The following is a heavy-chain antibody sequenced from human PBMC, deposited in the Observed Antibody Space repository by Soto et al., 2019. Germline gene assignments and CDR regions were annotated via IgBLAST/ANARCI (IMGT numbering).Heavy chain of an antibody. Sequence: EVQLVESGGGLVKPGGSLRLSCAASGFTFSNAWMSWVRQAPGKGLEWVGRIKSKTDAGTTDYAAPVKGRFTISRDDSKNTLYLQMNSLRAEDTAVYYCARDPGDGDYESYPNEDAFDIWGQGTMVTVSS. CDR3: ARDPGDGDYESYPNEDAFDI. D-gene: IGHD4-17*01. CDR2: IKSKTDAGTT. J-gene: IGHJ3*02. V-gene: IGHV3-15*01. CDR1: GFTFSNAW.